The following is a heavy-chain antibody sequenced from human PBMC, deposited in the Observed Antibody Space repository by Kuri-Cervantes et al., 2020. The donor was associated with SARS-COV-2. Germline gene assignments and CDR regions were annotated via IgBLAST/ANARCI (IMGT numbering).Heavy chain of an antibody. Sequence: SEILSPTFTVPGGSISSYYWSGIRQPPGKGLEGSGYFYYSGSTNYNPSLMSRVTISVDTSKNQFSLKLSSVTAADTAVYYCARHFYLYSSSWSLDYWGQGTLVTVSS. CDR3: ARHFYLYSSSWSLDY. CDR1: GGSISSYY. D-gene: IGHD6-13*01. CDR2: FYYSGST. J-gene: IGHJ4*02. V-gene: IGHV4-59*08.